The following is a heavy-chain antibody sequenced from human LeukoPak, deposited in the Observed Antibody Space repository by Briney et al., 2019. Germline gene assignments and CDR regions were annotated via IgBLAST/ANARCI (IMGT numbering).Heavy chain of an antibody. D-gene: IGHD6-13*01. CDR3: ARGLAVAVDAFDI. CDR1: GGSISSGGYS. J-gene: IGHJ3*02. Sequence: SETLSLTCAVSGGSISSGGYSWSWIRQPPGKGLEWIGYIYHSGSTYYNPSLKSRVTISVDRSKNQFSLKLSSVTAADTAVYYCARGLAVAVDAFDIWGQGTMVTVSS. V-gene: IGHV4-30-2*01. CDR2: IYHSGST.